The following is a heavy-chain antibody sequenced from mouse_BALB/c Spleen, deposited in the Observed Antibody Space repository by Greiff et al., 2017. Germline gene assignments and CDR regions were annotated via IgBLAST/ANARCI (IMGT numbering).Heavy chain of an antibody. CDR3: ARSGIYDGYYYYAMDY. Sequence: DVKLVESGGGLVQPGGSRKLSCAASGFTFSSFGMHWVRQAPEKGLEWVAYISSGSSTIYYADTVKGRFTISRDNPKNTLFLQMTSLRSEDTAMYYCARSGIYDGYYYYAMDYWGQGTSVTVSS. CDR1: GFTFSSFG. CDR2: ISSGSSTI. V-gene: IGHV5-17*02. D-gene: IGHD2-3*01. J-gene: IGHJ4*01.